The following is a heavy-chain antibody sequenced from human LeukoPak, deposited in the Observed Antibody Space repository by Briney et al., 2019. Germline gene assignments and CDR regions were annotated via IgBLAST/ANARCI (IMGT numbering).Heavy chain of an antibody. D-gene: IGHD2-15*01. Sequence: ASVKVSCKASGYTFTNYYMYWVRQAPGQGLEWMGIINPSGGSTSYAQKFQGRVTMTRDTSTSTVYMELSSLRSEDTAVYYCARGDGRYCSGGSCYSTGTTEDYWGQGTLVTVSS. CDR1: GYTFTNYY. V-gene: IGHV1-46*01. CDR2: INPSGGST. CDR3: ARGDGRYCSGGSCYSTGTTEDY. J-gene: IGHJ4*02.